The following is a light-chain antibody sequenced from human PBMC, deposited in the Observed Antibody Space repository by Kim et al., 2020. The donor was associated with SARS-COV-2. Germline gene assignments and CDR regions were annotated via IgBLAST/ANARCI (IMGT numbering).Light chain of an antibody. V-gene: IGKV1-17*01. J-gene: IGKJ5*01. CDR2: ATS. CDR3: LQHNSYPLT. CDR1: QGIRNY. Sequence: ACVGERVTITCRASQGIRNYVGWDQQKPGKAPKRLIYATSSLQSGVPSRFSGSGSGTEFTLTISSLQPEDFATYYCLQHNSYPLTFGRGTRLGIK.